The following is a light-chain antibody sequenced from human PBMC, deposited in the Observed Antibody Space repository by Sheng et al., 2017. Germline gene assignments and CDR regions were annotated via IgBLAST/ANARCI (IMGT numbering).Light chain of an antibody. CDR1: SSNLGAGYD. V-gene: IGLV1-40*01. Sequence: QSVLTQPPSVSGAPGQRVTISCTGSSSNLGAGYDVHWYPAVSRNSPQTPHLVVTIIGPQGSLTDSLAPRSGTSASLAITGLQAEDEADYYCQSYDSSLSGPSYVFGTGTKVTV. J-gene: IGLJ1*01. CDR2: VT. CDR3: QSYDSSLSGPSYV.